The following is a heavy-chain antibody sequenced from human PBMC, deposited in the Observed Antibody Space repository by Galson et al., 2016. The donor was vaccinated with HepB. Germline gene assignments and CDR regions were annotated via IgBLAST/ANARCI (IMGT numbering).Heavy chain of an antibody. CDR1: GFAFNKCI. V-gene: IGHV3-48*01. CDR2: ISSSGETI. CDR3: AARYNYGGIEY. D-gene: IGHD5-24*01. Sequence: SLRLSCAASGFAFNKCILNWVRQAPGKGLEWVASISSSGETIYYADSVTGRFTVSRDNAGNSLYLQITGLRADDTALYYCAARYNYGGIEYWGQGNQVTVSS. J-gene: IGHJ4*02.